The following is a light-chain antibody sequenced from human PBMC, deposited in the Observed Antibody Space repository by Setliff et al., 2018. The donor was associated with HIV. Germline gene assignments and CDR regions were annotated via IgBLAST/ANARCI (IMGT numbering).Light chain of an antibody. CDR1: SSNIGAGYD. CDR3: QSYASSLSGYV. Sequence: SVLTQPPSVSGAPGQRVTISCTGSSSNIGAGYDVHWYQQLPGTAPKLLIYGNSNRPSGVPDRFSGSKSGTSASLAITGLQAEDEADYYCQSYASSLSGYVFGTGTKVTVL. J-gene: IGLJ1*01. CDR2: GNS. V-gene: IGLV1-40*01.